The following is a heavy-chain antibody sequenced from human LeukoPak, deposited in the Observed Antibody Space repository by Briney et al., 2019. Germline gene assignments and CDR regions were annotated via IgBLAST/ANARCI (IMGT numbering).Heavy chain of an antibody. CDR1: GFTFSSYA. J-gene: IGHJ4*02. CDR2: IGDSGDST. Sequence: GGSLRLSCAASGFTFSSYAMSWVRQAPGKGLEWVSTIGDSGDSTFYADSVKGRFTISRDNSKNTLYLQMNSLRAEDTAVYYCAKREYNYAKYFDYWGQGTLVTVSS. V-gene: IGHV3-23*01. CDR3: AKREYNYAKYFDY. D-gene: IGHD5-18*01.